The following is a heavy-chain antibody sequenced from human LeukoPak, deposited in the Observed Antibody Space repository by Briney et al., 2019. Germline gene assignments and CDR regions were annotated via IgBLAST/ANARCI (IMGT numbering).Heavy chain of an antibody. CDR3: ARDGTYYYDSLGPLYYGMDV. Sequence: PGGSLRLSCAASGFTFSSYAMHWVRQAPGKGLEWVVVISYDGSNKYYADSVKGRFTISRDNSKNTLYLQMNSLRAEDTAVYYCARDGTYYYDSLGPLYYGMDVWGQGTTVTVSS. D-gene: IGHD3-22*01. J-gene: IGHJ6*02. CDR2: ISYDGSNK. V-gene: IGHV3-30-3*01. CDR1: GFTFSSYA.